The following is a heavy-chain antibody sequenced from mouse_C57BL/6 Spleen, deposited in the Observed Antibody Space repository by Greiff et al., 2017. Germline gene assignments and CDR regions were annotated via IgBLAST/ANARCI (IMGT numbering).Heavy chain of an antibody. CDR2: INPSNGGT. D-gene: IGHD2-3*01. J-gene: IGHJ4*01. CDR3: ARDGYYYYAMDY. CDR1: GYTFTSYW. Sequence: QVQLQQPGTELVKPGASVKLSCKASGYTFTSYWMHWVKQRPGQGLEWIGNINPSNGGTNYNEKFKSKATLTVDNSSSTAYMQLSSLTSEDSAVYYCARDGYYYYAMDYWGQGTSVTVSS. V-gene: IGHV1-53*01.